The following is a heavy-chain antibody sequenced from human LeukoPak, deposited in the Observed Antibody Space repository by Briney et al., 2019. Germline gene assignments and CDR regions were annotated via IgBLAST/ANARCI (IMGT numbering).Heavy chain of an antibody. V-gene: IGHV3-11*01. Sequence: PGESLRLSCAASGFTFSDYYMSWIRQAPGKGLEWVSYISSSGSTIYYANSVKGRFTISRDNAKNSLYLQMSSLRAEDTPVYYCASPAYYDILTGPLDYWGQGALVTVSS. CDR2: ISSSGSTI. CDR1: GFTFSDYY. CDR3: ASPAYYDILTGPLDY. J-gene: IGHJ4*02. D-gene: IGHD3-9*01.